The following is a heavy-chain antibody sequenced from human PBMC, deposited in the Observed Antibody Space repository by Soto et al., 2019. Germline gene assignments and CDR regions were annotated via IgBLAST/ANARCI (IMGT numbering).Heavy chain of an antibody. CDR1: GFSLSTSGMC. CDR3: ARNRLVPAANEGYYYYGMDV. J-gene: IGHJ6*02. V-gene: IGHV2-70*11. Sequence: SGPTLVNPTQTLTLTCTFSGFSLSTSGMCVSWIRQPPGKALEWLARIDWDDDKYYSTSLKTRLTISKDTSKNQVVLTMTNMDPVDTATYYCARNRLVPAANEGYYYYGMDVWGQGTTVTVSS. D-gene: IGHD2-2*01. CDR2: IDWDDDK.